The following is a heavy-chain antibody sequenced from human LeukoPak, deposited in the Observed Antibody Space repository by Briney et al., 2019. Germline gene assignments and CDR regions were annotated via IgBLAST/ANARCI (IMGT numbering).Heavy chain of an antibody. D-gene: IGHD5-12*01. CDR2: ISAYNGNT. Sequence: ASVKVSCKASGYTFTSNGISWVRQAPGQGLEWMGWISAYNGNTNYAQKLQGRVTMTTDTSTSTAYMELRSLRSDDTAVYYCARDQGGHIVARINWFDPWGQGTLVTVSS. CDR3: ARDQGGHIVARINWFDP. J-gene: IGHJ5*02. CDR1: GYTFTSNG. V-gene: IGHV1-18*01.